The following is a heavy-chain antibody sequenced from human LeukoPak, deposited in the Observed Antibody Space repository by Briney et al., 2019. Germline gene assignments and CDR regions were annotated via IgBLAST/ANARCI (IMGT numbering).Heavy chain of an antibody. V-gene: IGHV1-69*13. CDR3: ARYAAAGTDYYYGMDV. CDR1: GGTFSSYA. J-gene: IGHJ6*02. CDR2: IISIFGTA. D-gene: IGHD6-13*01. Sequence: ASVKVSCKASGGTFSSYAISWVRQAPGQGLEWMGGIISIFGTANYAQKFQGRVTITADESTSTAYMELSSLRSEDTAVYYCARYAAAGTDYYYGMDVWGQGTTVTVSS.